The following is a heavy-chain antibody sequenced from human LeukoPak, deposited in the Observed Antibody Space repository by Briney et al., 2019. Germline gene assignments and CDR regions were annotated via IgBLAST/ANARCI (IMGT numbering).Heavy chain of an antibody. V-gene: IGHV4-39*01. J-gene: IGHJ5*02. CDR2: IYYSVST. CDR1: GDSISSSSDY. CDR3: ARPKVGDGDYAGNWFDP. Sequence: SETLSLTCTVSGDSISSSSDYCGWIRQSPGKGLEWIGTIYYSVSTYYNPALKSRVTISIDTSKNQFCLKLKSVTAADTAVYYCARPKVGDGDYAGNWFDPWGQGILVTVSS. D-gene: IGHD4-17*01.